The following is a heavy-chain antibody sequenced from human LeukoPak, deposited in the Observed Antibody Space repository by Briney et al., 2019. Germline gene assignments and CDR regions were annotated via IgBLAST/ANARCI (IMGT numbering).Heavy chain of an antibody. CDR1: GGTFSCYA. V-gene: IGHV1-69*04. Sequence: GASVKVSCKASGGTFSCYAISWVRQAPGQGLEWMGRIIPILGIANYAQKFQGRVTITADKSTSTAYMELSSLRSEDTAVYYCARERYGDYWFDPWGQGTLVTVSS. J-gene: IGHJ5*02. CDR3: ARERYGDYWFDP. CDR2: IIPILGIA. D-gene: IGHD4-17*01.